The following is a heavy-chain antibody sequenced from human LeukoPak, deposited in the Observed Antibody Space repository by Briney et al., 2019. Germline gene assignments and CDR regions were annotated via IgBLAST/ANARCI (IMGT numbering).Heavy chain of an antibody. CDR1: GFTFSTYS. Sequence: PGGSTTLSCAASGFTFSTYSMNWVRQPPGKGLEWVASITSPVSHIYYADSLKGRITISRDNAKSSLYLQMNSLRAEDTAVYYCATDGQSSGWYGFDYWGEGTLVSASS. CDR3: ATDGQSSGWYGFDY. D-gene: IGHD6-19*01. CDR2: ITSPVSHI. V-gene: IGHV3-21*01. J-gene: IGHJ4*02.